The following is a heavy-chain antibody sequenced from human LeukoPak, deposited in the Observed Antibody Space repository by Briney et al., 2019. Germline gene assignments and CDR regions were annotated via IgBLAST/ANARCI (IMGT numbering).Heavy chain of an antibody. Sequence: SETLSLTCTVSGGSISSYYWSWIRQPPGKGLEWIGEINHSGSTNYNPSLKSRVTISVDTSKNQFSLKLSSVTAADTAVYYCARAPLVDTAMVAYYFDYWGQGTLVTVSS. CDR3: ARAPLVDTAMVAYYFDY. J-gene: IGHJ4*02. V-gene: IGHV4-34*01. CDR2: INHSGST. CDR1: GGSISSYY. D-gene: IGHD5-18*01.